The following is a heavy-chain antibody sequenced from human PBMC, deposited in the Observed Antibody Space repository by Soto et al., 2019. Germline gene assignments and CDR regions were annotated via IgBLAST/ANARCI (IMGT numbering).Heavy chain of an antibody. CDR3: ATYDYLWGSYRYFDN. CDR1: GGSISSGNW. V-gene: IGHV4-4*02. J-gene: IGHJ4*02. CDR2: IYHSGST. Sequence: PSETLSLTCAVSGGSISSGNWWSWVRQPPGKGLEWIGEIYHSGSTSYNPSLKSRVTISVDKSKNQLSLKLSSVTAADTAVYYCATYDYLWGSYRYFDNWGQGTLVTVSS. D-gene: IGHD3-16*02.